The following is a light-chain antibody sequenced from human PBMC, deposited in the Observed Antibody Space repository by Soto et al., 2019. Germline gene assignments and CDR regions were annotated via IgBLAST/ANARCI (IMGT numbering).Light chain of an antibody. J-gene: IGKJ4*01. V-gene: IGKV1-9*01. CDR3: QQLTRYPLT. CDR1: QGISSY. Sequence: DIQLTQSPSFLSASVGDRVTITCRASQGISSYLAWYQQKPGKAPKLLIFGASTLQSEVPSRFSGSGSGTEFPLTVSSLQPEDFATYYCQQLTRYPLTFGGGTKVEIK. CDR2: GAS.